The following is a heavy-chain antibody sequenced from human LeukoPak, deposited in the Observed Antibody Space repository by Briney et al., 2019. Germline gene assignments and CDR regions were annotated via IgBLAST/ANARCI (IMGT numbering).Heavy chain of an antibody. J-gene: IGHJ4*02. CDR2: INPNSGGT. V-gene: IGHV1-2*04. D-gene: IGHD6-19*01. Sequence: APVKVSCKASGYTFTGYYMHWVRQAPGQGLEWMGWINPNSGGTNYAQKFQGWVTMTRDTSISTAYMELSRLRSDDTAVYYCARGAQTAVAGTDLDYWGQGTLVTVSS. CDR1: GYTFTGYY. CDR3: ARGAQTAVAGTDLDY.